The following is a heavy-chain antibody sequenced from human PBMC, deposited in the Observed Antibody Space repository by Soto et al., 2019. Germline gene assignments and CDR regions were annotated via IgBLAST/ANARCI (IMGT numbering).Heavy chain of an antibody. Sequence: QVQLVQSGAEVKKPGASVKVSCKTSGYSFTTFAIHWVRQAPGQRLEWMGWINVGNAKTKYSQKFQGRVTITRDTSASAAYMELSSLRFEDTAVYYCAREGYSSGWDYYFDYWGQGTLVTVSS. CDR2: INVGNAKT. J-gene: IGHJ4*02. D-gene: IGHD6-19*01. CDR3: AREGYSSGWDYYFDY. CDR1: GYSFTTFA. V-gene: IGHV1-3*01.